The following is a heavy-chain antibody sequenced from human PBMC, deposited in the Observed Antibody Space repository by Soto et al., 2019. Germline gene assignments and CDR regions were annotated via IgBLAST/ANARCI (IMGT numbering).Heavy chain of an antibody. Sequence: SETLSLTCSVSGVSITSYYWSWIRQSAGGGLEWMGRINTDGLSTYSPSFKSRLTMSLDTSKNQVSLRLISVTAADTAIYFCARVPVAVAATEDYYGLDVWGQGTTVTVSS. CDR3: ARVPVAVAATEDYYGLDV. CDR2: INTDGLS. CDR1: GVSITSYY. V-gene: IGHV4-4*07. J-gene: IGHJ6*02. D-gene: IGHD2-15*01.